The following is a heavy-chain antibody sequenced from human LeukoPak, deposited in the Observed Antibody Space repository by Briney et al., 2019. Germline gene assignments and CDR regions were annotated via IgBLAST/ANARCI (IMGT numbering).Heavy chain of an antibody. V-gene: IGHV3-48*01. Sequence: GGSLRLSCAASGFTFSSYSMNWVRQAPGKGLEWVSYISSSSSTIYYADSVKGRFTISRDNAKNSLYLQMNSLRAEDTAVYYCARGDFWSGYYLENYFDYWGQGTLVTVSS. CDR2: ISSSSSTI. CDR3: ARGDFWSGYYLENYFDY. J-gene: IGHJ4*02. D-gene: IGHD3-3*01. CDR1: GFTFSSYS.